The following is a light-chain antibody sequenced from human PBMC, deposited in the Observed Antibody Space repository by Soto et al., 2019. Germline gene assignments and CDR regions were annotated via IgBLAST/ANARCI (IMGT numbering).Light chain of an antibody. J-gene: IGLJ1*01. V-gene: IGLV1-40*01. CDR3: QSYDISLSGV. CDR2: GNI. Sequence: QSVLTQPPSVSGAPGQRVTISCTGSSSNIGAGYDVHWYQQLPGTAPKLLIYGNINRPSGVPDRFSGSKSGTSASLAITGLQAEDEADYYCQSYDISLSGVFGTGTK. CDR1: SSNIGAGYD.